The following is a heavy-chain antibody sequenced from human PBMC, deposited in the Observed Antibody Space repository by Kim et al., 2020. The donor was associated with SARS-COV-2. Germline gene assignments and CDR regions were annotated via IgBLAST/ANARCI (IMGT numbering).Heavy chain of an antibody. J-gene: IGHJ4*02. CDR1: GFTFSNAW. CDR2: IKSKTDGGTT. Sequence: GGSLRLSCAASGFTFSNAWMSWVRQAPGKGLEWVGRIKSKTDGGTTDYAAPVKGRFTISRDDSKNTLYLQMNSLKTEDTAVYYCTTGRGGYGYYFDYWGQGTLVTVSS. V-gene: IGHV3-15*01. D-gene: IGHD2-21*02. CDR3: TTGRGGYGYYFDY.